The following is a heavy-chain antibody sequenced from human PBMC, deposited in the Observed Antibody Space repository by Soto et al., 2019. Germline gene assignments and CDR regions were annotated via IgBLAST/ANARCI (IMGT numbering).Heavy chain of an antibody. CDR1: GGTFSSYT. CDR3: ARSFHSGSSFDY. J-gene: IGHJ4*02. D-gene: IGHD1-26*01. Sequence: QVQLVQSGAEVKKPGSSVKVSCKASGGTFSSYTISWVRQAPGQGLEWMGRIIPILGIANYAQKFQGRVTITADKSTSTAYMELSSLRSEDTAVYYCARSFHSGSSFDYWGQGTLVTVSS. CDR2: IIPILGIA. V-gene: IGHV1-69*02.